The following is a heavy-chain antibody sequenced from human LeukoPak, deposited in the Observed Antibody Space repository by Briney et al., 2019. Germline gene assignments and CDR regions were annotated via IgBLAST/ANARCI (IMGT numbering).Heavy chain of an antibody. D-gene: IGHD2-15*01. CDR1: GLTIGDCA. V-gene: IGHV3-49*03. Sequence: GGSLRLSCTASGLTIGDCAMSWFRQAPGEGLEWGGFIRSKAHGGTTEYDASVKGRFTISRDDSKSIAYLQMDSLKTEDTAVYYCTRAGRYCSGGSCYSFYWGQGTLVTVSS. J-gene: IGHJ4*02. CDR3: TRAGRYCSGGSCYSFY. CDR2: IRSKAHGGTT.